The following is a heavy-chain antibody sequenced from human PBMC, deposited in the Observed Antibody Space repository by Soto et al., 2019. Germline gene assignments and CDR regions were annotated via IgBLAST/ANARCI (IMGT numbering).Heavy chain of an antibody. J-gene: IGHJ5*02. CDR1: GFTLRDYY. CDR2: ISSGGNTM. V-gene: IGHV3-11*04. Sequence: SLRLSGTTSGFTLRDYYINSIRQAPGKGLERVSDISSGGNTMYYADSVKGRFTISRDNARNSLYLQMNSLRAEDTAVYYCASITGTTRYNWFDPWGQGTLVTVSS. CDR3: ASITGTTRYNWFDP. D-gene: IGHD1-7*01.